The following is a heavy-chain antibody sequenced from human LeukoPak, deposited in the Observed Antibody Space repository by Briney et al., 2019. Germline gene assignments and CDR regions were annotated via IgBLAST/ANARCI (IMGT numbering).Heavy chain of an antibody. J-gene: IGHJ4*02. V-gene: IGHV3-66*01. CDR1: GFTVTNYY. CDR3: TRDPDG. Sequence: GGSLRLSCAASGFTVTNYYMSWVRQAPGKGLEWVSVIYSGGDTFHADSVKGRFTLSRDNSKNILYLQMNSLRAEDTAVYYCTRDPDGWGQGTLVTVSS. CDR2: IYSGGDT.